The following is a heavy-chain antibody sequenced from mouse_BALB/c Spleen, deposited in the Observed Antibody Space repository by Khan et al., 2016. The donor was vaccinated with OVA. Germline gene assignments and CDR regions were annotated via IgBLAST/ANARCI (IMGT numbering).Heavy chain of an antibody. V-gene: IGHV1-7*01. Sequence: QVQLQQSGAELEKPGASVKMSCKASGYTFINYWILWVKQRPGQGLEWIGYINPSIGATEYNQNFKDKATLTADKSSRTSYMQMRSLTTADSAVFDGARRGLRCDIDSWGQGTTLTGSS. CDR3: ARRGLRCDIDS. J-gene: IGHJ2*01. CDR1: GYTFINYW. CDR2: INPSIGAT. D-gene: IGHD2-13*01.